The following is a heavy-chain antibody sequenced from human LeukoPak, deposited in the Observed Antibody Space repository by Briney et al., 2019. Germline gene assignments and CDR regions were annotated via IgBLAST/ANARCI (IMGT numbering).Heavy chain of an antibody. J-gene: IGHJ3*02. Sequence: SETLSLTCTVSGDSITSDKYYWGWIRQPPGKGLEWIGNIHHSGSTYYSPSLKSRVTISVDTSKNQFSLKLNSVTAADTAVYYCARANWNNVNAFDIWGQGTMVTVSS. CDR2: IHHSGST. CDR3: ARANWNNVNAFDI. V-gene: IGHV4-39*07. CDR1: GDSITSDKYY. D-gene: IGHD1/OR15-1a*01.